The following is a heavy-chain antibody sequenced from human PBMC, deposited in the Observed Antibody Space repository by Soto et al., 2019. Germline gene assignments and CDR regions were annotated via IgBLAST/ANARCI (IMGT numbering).Heavy chain of an antibody. J-gene: IGHJ4*02. D-gene: IGHD6-19*01. V-gene: IGHV3-30*03. CDR2: VSHDGRNT. CDR3: ARGGRQWLVTYDFND. Sequence: VQLVESGGGVVQPGRSLRLSCAASGFTFSDYAMHWVRQAPGKGLEWVAVVSHDGRNTHYADSVKGRFTISRDSSKNTGSLEMTSLRAEDTAVYYWARGGRQWLVTYDFNDGGQGALVTVSS. CDR1: GFTFSDYA.